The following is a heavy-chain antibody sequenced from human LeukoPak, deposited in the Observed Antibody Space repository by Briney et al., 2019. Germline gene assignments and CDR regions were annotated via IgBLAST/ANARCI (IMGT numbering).Heavy chain of an antibody. CDR3: ARHIRGSIVVVPAATFYFQH. CDR1: GFTFSSYA. V-gene: IGHV3-23*01. CDR2: ISGSGGST. Sequence: GGSLRLSCAASGFTFSSYAMSWVRQAPGKGLEWVSAISGSGGSTYYADSVKGRFTISRDNSKNTLYLQMNSLRAEDTAVYYCARHIRGSIVVVPAATFYFQHWGQGTLVTVSS. J-gene: IGHJ1*01. D-gene: IGHD2-2*01.